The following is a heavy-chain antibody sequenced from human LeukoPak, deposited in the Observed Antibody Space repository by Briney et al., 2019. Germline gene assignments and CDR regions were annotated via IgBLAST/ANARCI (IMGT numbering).Heavy chain of an antibody. CDR2: ISYDGSNK. J-gene: IGHJ4*02. CDR3: ARDLYGFDY. D-gene: IGHD2-2*02. CDR1: GFTFSSYA. Sequence: GGSLRPSCAASGFTFSSYAMHWVRQAPGKGLEWVAVISYDGSNKYYADSVKGRFTISRDNSKNTLYLQMNSLRAEDTAVYYCARDLYGFDYWGQGTLVTVSS. V-gene: IGHV3-30*04.